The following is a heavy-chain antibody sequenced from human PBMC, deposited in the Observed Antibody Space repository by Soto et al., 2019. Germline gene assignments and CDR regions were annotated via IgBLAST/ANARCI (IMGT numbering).Heavy chain of an antibody. CDR1: GFTVSTYH. CDR2: IYSAGSA. V-gene: IGHV3-66*01. J-gene: IGHJ6*02. D-gene: IGHD6-13*01. CDR3: ARDGLSLEGIAAAGIPDYYYYGMDV. Sequence: PGGSLRLSCAASGFTVSTYHMSWVRQAPWKGLEWVSVIYSAGSADFADSVKVRFTISRDNSKNTLYLQMSSLRAEDTAVYYCARDGLSLEGIAAAGIPDYYYYGMDVWGQGTTVTVSS.